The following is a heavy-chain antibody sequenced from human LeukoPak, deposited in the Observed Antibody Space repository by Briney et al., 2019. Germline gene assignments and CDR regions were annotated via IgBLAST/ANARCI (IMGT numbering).Heavy chain of an antibody. D-gene: IGHD6-19*01. V-gene: IGHV4-34*01. CDR3: ARGRGSGNYYYYGMDV. CDR1: GGSFSGYY. CDR2: INHSGST. J-gene: IGHJ6*02. Sequence: PSETLSLTCAVYGGSFSGYYWSWIRQPPGKGLEWIGEINHSGSTNYNPSLKSRVTISVDTSKNQFSLKLSSVTAADTAVYYCARGRGSGNYYYYGMDVWGQETTVTVSS.